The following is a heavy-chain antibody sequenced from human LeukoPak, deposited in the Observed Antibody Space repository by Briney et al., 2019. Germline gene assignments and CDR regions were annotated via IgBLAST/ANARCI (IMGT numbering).Heavy chain of an antibody. Sequence: GGSLRLSCAASGFTFSTYAMSWVRQAPGKGLEWVSAISGSGGSTYYADSVKGRFTISRDNSKNTLFLQMNSLRADDTAVYYCAKEPRENSGYYVSGWFDPWGQGTLVTVSS. CDR1: GFTFSTYA. CDR3: AKEPRENSGYYVSGWFDP. D-gene: IGHD5-12*01. V-gene: IGHV3-23*01. J-gene: IGHJ5*02. CDR2: ISGSGGST.